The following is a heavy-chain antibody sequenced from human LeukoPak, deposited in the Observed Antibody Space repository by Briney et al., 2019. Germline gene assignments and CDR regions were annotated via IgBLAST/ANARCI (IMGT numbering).Heavy chain of an antibody. Sequence: SETLSLTCTVSGGSISSSSYYWGWIRQPPGKGLEWIGSIYYSGSTYYNPSLKSRVTISVDTSKNQFSLKLSSVTAADTAVYYCVRHVAFGEPADWFDPWGQGTLVTVSS. CDR3: VRHVAFGEPADWFDP. V-gene: IGHV4-39*01. J-gene: IGHJ5*02. D-gene: IGHD3-10*01. CDR1: GGSISSSSYY. CDR2: IYYSGST.